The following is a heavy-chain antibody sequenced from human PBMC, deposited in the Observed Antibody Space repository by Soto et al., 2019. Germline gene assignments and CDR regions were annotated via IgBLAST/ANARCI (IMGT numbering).Heavy chain of an antibody. J-gene: IGHJ6*02. CDR1: GGSFSGYY. CDR2: INHSGST. V-gene: IGHV4-34*01. CDR3: ARGVLVRGVTIDYYYGMDV. Sequence: SETLSLTCAVYGGSFSGYYWSWIRQPPGKGLEWIGEINHSGSTNYNPSLKSRVTISVDTSKNQFSLKLSSVTAADTAVYYCARGVLVRGVTIDYYYGMDVWGQGTTVTVS. D-gene: IGHD3-10*01.